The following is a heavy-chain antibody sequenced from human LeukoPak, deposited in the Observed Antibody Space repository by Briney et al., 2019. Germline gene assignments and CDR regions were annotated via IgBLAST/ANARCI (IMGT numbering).Heavy chain of an antibody. Sequence: GSLRLSCAASGFTFSSYSMNWVRQAPGKGLEWVSSISSSSSYIYYADSVKGRFTISRDNAKNSLYLQMNSLRAEATAVYYCARDARLVGADYWGQGTLVTVSS. D-gene: IGHD1-26*01. CDR2: ISSSSSYI. J-gene: IGHJ4*02. CDR3: ARDARLVGADY. CDR1: GFTFSSYS. V-gene: IGHV3-21*01.